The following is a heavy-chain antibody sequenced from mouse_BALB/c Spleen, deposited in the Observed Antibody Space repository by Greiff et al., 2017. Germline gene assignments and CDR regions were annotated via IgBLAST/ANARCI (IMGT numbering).Heavy chain of an antibody. Sequence: VQLQQSGAELVRSGASVKLSCTASGFNIKDYYMHWVKQRPEQGLEWIGWIDPENGDTEYAPKFQGKATMTADTSSNTAYLQLSSLTSEDTAVYYCNADYYGSSLADWGQGTLVTVSA. CDR3: NADYYGSSLAD. D-gene: IGHD1-1*01. J-gene: IGHJ3*01. CDR2: IDPENGDT. V-gene: IGHV14-4*02. CDR1: GFNIKDYY.